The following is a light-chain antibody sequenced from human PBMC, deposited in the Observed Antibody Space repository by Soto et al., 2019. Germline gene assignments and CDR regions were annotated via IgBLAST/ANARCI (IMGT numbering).Light chain of an antibody. V-gene: IGLV2-14*03. CDR3: GSYTSGNTLEV. J-gene: IGLJ1*01. Sequence: QSVLNHPASVSASPGQSITISCTGTSSDFARYNYVSWYQQHPGKAPKLMIYDVSNRPSGVSNRFSGSKSGNTASLTISGLQAEDEADYYCGSYTSGNTLEVFGTGTKVTVL. CDR2: DVS. CDR1: SSDFARYNY.